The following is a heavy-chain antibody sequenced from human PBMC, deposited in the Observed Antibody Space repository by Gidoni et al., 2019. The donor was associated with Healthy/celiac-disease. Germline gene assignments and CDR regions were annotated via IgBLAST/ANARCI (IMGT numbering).Heavy chain of an antibody. D-gene: IGHD3-22*01. CDR2: ISYDGSNK. J-gene: IGHJ3*02. CDR3: AGGDYYDSSGQSEGSAFDI. Sequence: QVQLGESGGGVVQPGRSLRLSCSASGFTFSSYAMHWVRQAPGKGLEWVAVISYDGSNKYYADSVKGRFTISRDNSKNTLYLQMNSLRAEDTAVYYCAGGDYYDSSGQSEGSAFDIWGQGTMVTVSS. CDR1: GFTFSSYA. V-gene: IGHV3-30-3*01.